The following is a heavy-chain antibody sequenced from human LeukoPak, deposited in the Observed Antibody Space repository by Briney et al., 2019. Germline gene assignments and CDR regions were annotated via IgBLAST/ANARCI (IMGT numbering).Heavy chain of an antibody. D-gene: IGHD7-27*01. J-gene: IGHJ4*02. V-gene: IGHV3-7*01. CDR3: ARGSYWGGDY. CDR2: IKQDGSG. Sequence: PGGSLRLSCAASGFTFSSYSMSWVRQAPGKGLEWVANIKQDGSGNYVDSVKGRFTISRDNAKNSLYLQMNSLRVDDTAVYYCARGSYWGGDYWGQGTLVTVSS. CDR1: GFTFSSYS.